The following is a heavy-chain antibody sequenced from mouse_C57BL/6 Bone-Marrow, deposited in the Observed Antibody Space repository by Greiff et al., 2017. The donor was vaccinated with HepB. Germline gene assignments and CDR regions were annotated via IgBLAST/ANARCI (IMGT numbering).Heavy chain of an antibody. CDR3: ASVYYGSSYWYFDV. Sequence: EVKVVESGGGLVQPGESLKLSCESNEYEFPSHDMSWVRKTPEKRLELVAAINSDGGSTYYPDTMERRFIISRDNTKKTLYLQMSSLRSEDTALYYCASVYYGSSYWYFDVWGTGTTVTVSS. CDR1: EYEFPSHD. D-gene: IGHD1-1*01. J-gene: IGHJ1*03. V-gene: IGHV5-2*01. CDR2: INSDGGST.